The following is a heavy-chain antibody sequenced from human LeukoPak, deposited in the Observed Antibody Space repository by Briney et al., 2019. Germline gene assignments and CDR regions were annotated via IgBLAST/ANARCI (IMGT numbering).Heavy chain of an antibody. Sequence: ASVKVSCKASGYTFTSYGISWVRQAPGQGLEWMGWINTNTGNPTYAQGFTGRFVFSLDTSVSTAYLQISSLKAEDTAVYYCATSGSSSWLEYFQHWGQGTLVTVSS. CDR1: GYTFTSYG. CDR3: ATSGSSSWLEYFQH. J-gene: IGHJ1*01. D-gene: IGHD6-13*01. V-gene: IGHV7-4-1*02. CDR2: INTNTGNP.